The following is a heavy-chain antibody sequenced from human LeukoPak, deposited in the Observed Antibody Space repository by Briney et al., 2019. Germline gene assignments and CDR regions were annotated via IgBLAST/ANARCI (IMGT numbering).Heavy chain of an antibody. CDR3: AKGELGYCSSTTCRRGGAASKYMDV. V-gene: IGHV3-23*01. CDR1: GFTFSSYA. J-gene: IGHJ6*03. Sequence: PGGSLRLSCAASGFTFSSYAMSWVRQAPGKGLEWVSAISGSGGSTYYADSVKGRFTISRDNSKNTLYLQMNSLRAEGTAVYYCAKGELGYCSSTTCRRGGAASKYMDVWGKGTTVTVSS. CDR2: ISGSGGST. D-gene: IGHD2-2*01.